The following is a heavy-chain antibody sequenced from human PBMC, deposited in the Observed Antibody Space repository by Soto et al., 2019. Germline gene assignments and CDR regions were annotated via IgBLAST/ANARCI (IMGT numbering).Heavy chain of an antibody. D-gene: IGHD5-18*01. CDR2: ISISFITI. Sequence: SLRLSCAASGLTFSSYSMNWVRQAPGKGLEWVSFISISFITIYYADSVEGRFTISRVNAKNSLDLQMNSLRAEDTAVYYCAKDGGYSYGPYDYWGQGTLVTVSS. CDR1: GLTFSSYS. V-gene: IGHV3-48*01. J-gene: IGHJ4*02. CDR3: AKDGGYSYGPYDY.